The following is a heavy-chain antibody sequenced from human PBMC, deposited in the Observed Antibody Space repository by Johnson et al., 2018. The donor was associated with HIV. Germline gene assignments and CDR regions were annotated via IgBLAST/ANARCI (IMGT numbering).Heavy chain of an antibody. CDR2: ISYDGSNK. Sequence: QVQLVESGGGVVQPGRSLRLSCAASGFTFSSYGMHWVRRAPGQGLEWVAVISYDGSNKYYADYVKGRFTVSRDNSKNPLYLQRNSLRPESNAVYYCAKERQLVRAFDIWGQGTIVTVSS. D-gene: IGHD6-6*01. CDR1: GFTFSSYG. V-gene: IGHV3-30*18. CDR3: AKERQLVRAFDI. J-gene: IGHJ3*02.